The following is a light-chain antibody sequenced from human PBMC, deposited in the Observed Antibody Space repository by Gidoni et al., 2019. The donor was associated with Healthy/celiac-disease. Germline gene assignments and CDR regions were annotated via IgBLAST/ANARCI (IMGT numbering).Light chain of an antibody. CDR1: SSDVGGYNY. CDR3: SSYTSSSTWGE. Sequence: QSALTQPASVSGSPGQSITISCTGTSSDVGGYNYVSWYQQHPGKAPKLMIYDVSNRPSGVSNRFSGSKSGNTASLTISGLQAEDEADYYCSSYTSSSTWGEFGGGTKLTVL. J-gene: IGLJ2*01. V-gene: IGLV2-14*03. CDR2: DVS.